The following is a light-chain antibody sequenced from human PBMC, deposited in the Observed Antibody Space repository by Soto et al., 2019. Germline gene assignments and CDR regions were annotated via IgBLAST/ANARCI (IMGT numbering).Light chain of an antibody. Sequence: EIVLTQSPATLSLSPGERASLSCMTSQSVSNLLAWYQQKPGQAPRLLIYDASNRATGIPARFSGSGSGTDFTLTISSLEPEDFALYYCLQRSSWPRTFGQGTKVDI. CDR2: DAS. J-gene: IGKJ1*01. V-gene: IGKV3-11*01. CDR3: LQRSSWPRT. CDR1: QSVSNL.